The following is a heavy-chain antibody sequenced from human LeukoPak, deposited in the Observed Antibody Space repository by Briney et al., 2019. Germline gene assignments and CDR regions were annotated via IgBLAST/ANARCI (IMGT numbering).Heavy chain of an antibody. V-gene: IGHV4-39*07. CDR3: ARDGGELWSSSFFDY. J-gene: IGHJ4*02. CDR2: IYYSGST. D-gene: IGHD5-18*01. CDR1: GGSISSSSYY. Sequence: SETLSLTCTVSGGSISSSSYYWGWIRQPPGKGLEWIGSIYYSGSTYYNPSLKSRVTISVDTSKNQISLKLSSVTAADTAVYYCARDGGELWSSSFFDYWGQGTLVTVSS.